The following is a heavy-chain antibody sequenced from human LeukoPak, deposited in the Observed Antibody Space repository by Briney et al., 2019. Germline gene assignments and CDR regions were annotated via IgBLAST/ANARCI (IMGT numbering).Heavy chain of an antibody. V-gene: IGHV4-31*03. CDR3: ARMRRYFDWLYYFDY. J-gene: IGHJ4*02. CDR1: GGSISSGGYY. D-gene: IGHD3-9*01. Sequence: SETLSLTCTVSGGSISSGGYYWSWIRQHPGKGLEWIGYIYYSGSTYYNPSLKSRVTISVDTSKNQFSLKLSSVTAADTAVYYCARMRRYFDWLYYFDYWGQGTLVTVSS. CDR2: IYYSGST.